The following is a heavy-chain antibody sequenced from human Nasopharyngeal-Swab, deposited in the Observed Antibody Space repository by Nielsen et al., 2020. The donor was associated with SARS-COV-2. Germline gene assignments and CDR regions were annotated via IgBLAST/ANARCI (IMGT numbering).Heavy chain of an antibody. J-gene: IGHJ6*02. V-gene: IGHV3-15*01. D-gene: IGHD4-17*01. Sequence: SLRLSCAASGFTFSNAWMNWVRQAPGKGLEWVGRIKSKTDGGTTDYAAPVKGRFTISRDDSKNTLYLQMNSLKTEDTAVYYCTTEYGDYNYYYYYVMDVWGQGTTVTVSS. CDR3: TTEYGDYNYYYYYVMDV. CDR2: IKSKTDGGTT. CDR1: GFTFSNAW.